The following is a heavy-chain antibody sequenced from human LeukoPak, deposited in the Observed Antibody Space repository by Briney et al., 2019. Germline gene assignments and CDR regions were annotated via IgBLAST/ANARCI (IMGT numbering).Heavy chain of an antibody. CDR3: AKESTILGVVINDVGGMAV. J-gene: IGHJ6*02. CDR2: ISWNSGST. D-gene: IGHD3-3*01. CDR1: GFTFNDYA. V-gene: IGHV3-9*01. Sequence: PGGSLRLSCAASGFTFNDYAMHWVRQAPGKGLEWVAGISWNSGSTGYVDSVKGRFTISRDNARNSLYLQMNSLRVEDTALYYCAKESTILGVVINDVGGMAVGRQGTRVTVSS.